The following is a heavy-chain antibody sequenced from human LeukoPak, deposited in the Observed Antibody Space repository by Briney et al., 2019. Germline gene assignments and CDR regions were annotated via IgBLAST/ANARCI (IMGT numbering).Heavy chain of an antibody. V-gene: IGHV1-18*01. CDR1: GYTFTSYG. D-gene: IGHD2-15*01. CDR3: ARTRSGGPYYYYYMDV. CDR2: ISGYNGNT. Sequence: ASVKVSCKASGYTFTSYGISWVRQTPGQGLEWMGWISGYNGNTNYAQKLQGRVTMTTDTSTSTAYMELRSLRSDDTAVYYCARTRSGGPYYYYYMDVWGKGTTVTVSS. J-gene: IGHJ6*03.